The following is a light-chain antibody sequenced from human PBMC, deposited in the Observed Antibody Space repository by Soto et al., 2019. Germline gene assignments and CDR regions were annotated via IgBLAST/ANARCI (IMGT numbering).Light chain of an antibody. Sequence: QSVLTQPPSVSGAPGQRVTISCTGSSSNIGAGYDVHWYQQLPGTAPKLLIYGNSNRPSGVPDRFSGSKSGTSASLAITGLQADDEADYYCQSYDSSLIRYVFGTGTKLTVL. CDR2: GNS. J-gene: IGLJ1*01. CDR3: QSYDSSLIRYV. V-gene: IGLV1-40*01. CDR1: SSNIGAGYD.